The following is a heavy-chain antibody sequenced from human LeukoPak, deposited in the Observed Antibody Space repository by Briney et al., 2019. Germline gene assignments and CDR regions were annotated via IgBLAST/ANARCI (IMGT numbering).Heavy chain of an antibody. CDR2: IYHSGST. CDR3: ARAGALGSSSSWFDP. Sequence: SETLSLTYTVSGYSISSGYYWGWIRQPPGKGLEWIGSIYHSGSTYYNPSLKSRVTISVDTSKNQFSLKLSSVTAADTAVYYCARAGALGSSSSWFDPWGQGTLVTVSS. V-gene: IGHV4-38-2*02. J-gene: IGHJ5*02. CDR1: GYSISSGYY. D-gene: IGHD6-6*01.